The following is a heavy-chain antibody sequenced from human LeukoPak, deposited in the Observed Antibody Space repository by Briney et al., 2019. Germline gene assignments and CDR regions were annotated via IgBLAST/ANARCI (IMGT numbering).Heavy chain of an antibody. D-gene: IGHD3-3*01. V-gene: IGHV1-46*01. J-gene: IGHJ5*02. CDR2: INPSGGSP. Sequence: ASVKVSCKASGYTFTNYYIHWVRQAPGQGLEWMGIINPSGGSPTYAQNFQGRVTMTRDTSTSTVYVELSSLRSEDTAVYYCARNYDGGWLDPWGQGTLVTVSS. CDR1: GYTFTNYY. CDR3: ARNYDGGWLDP.